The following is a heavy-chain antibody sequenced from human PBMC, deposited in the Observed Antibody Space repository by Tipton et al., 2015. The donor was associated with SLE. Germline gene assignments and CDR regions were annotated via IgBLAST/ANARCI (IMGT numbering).Heavy chain of an antibody. V-gene: IGHV4-61*08. CDR2: IYYSGST. J-gene: IGHJ4*02. D-gene: IGHD3-3*01. CDR1: GGSISSGGYY. Sequence: TLSLTCTVSGGSISSGGYYWSWIRQPPGKGLEWIGYIYYSGSTNYKPSLKSRVTISVDTSKNQFSLKLNSVTAADTAMDFCARSPGRLRSMDYWGQGTLVTVSS. CDR3: ARSPGRLRSMDY.